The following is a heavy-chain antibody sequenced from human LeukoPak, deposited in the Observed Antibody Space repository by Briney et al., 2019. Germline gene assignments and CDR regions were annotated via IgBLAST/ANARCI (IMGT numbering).Heavy chain of an antibody. Sequence: ASVKVSCKVSGHTLSDLTMHWVRQAPRKGLEWMGGFDPGNGEIIYAQKFQGRVTMTEDASTDTAFMELSSLKSEDTAAYYCAAGGLYDLLPYWGQGTLVTVSS. CDR3: AAGGLYDLLPY. V-gene: IGHV1-24*01. CDR1: GHTLSDLT. D-gene: IGHD3-3*01. J-gene: IGHJ4*02. CDR2: FDPGNGEI.